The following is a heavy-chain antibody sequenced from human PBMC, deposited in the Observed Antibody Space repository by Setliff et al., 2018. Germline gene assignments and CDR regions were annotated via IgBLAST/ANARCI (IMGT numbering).Heavy chain of an antibody. CDR2: IKHDGTYT. V-gene: IGHV3-7*03. CDR3: ARDGSIEVGPGTNQELDV. D-gene: IGHD2-2*01. Sequence: PGGSLRLSCAASGFTFSTAWMAWVRQAPGKGLEWVATIKHDGTYTYYVDSVKGRFAVSRDNTNNSMYLQMNSLGTDDTAVYYCARDGSIEVGPGTNQELDVWGTGTTVTVSS. J-gene: IGHJ6*04. CDR1: GFTFSTAW.